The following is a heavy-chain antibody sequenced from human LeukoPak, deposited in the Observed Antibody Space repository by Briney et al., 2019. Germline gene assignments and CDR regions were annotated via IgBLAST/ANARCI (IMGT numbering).Heavy chain of an antibody. CDR1: GGSISSSSYY. CDR2: IYYSGST. D-gene: IGHD5-18*01. CDR3: ARDSRGGYSYGDYFDY. J-gene: IGHJ4*02. V-gene: IGHV4-39*07. Sequence: SETLSLTCTVSGGSISSSSYYWGWIRQPPGKGLEWIGSIYYSGSTYYNPSLKSRVTISVDTSKNQFSLKLSSVTAADTAVYYCARDSRGGYSYGDYFDYWGQGTLVTVSS.